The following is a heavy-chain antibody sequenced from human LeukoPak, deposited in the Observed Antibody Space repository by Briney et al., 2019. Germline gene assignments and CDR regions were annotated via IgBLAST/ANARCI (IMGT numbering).Heavy chain of an antibody. V-gene: IGHV4-59*01. D-gene: IGHD5-18*01. CDR1: GGSISGYY. Sequence: SETLSLTCSVSGGSISGYYWSLIRQPPGKGLEWIGYIYYTGSTNYNPSLKSRVSISVDTSKNQFSLNVSSVTAADTAVYYCARGSSRLSGYSSSWGQGTLVTVSS. J-gene: IGHJ4*02. CDR3: ARGSSRLSGYSSS. CDR2: IYYTGST.